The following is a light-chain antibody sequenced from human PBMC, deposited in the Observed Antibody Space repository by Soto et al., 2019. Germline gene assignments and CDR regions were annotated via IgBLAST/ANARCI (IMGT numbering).Light chain of an antibody. CDR2: GAS. V-gene: IGKV3-15*01. Sequence: EIVMTQSPATLSVSPGERATLSCRASQSVSSNLAWYQQKPGQAPRLLIYGASTRANGIPAMFSGSGSGTEFTLTISSLQSEDFAVYYCQQYNNWPPMYTFGQGTKLEIK. CDR3: QQYNNWPPMYT. J-gene: IGKJ2*01. CDR1: QSVSSN.